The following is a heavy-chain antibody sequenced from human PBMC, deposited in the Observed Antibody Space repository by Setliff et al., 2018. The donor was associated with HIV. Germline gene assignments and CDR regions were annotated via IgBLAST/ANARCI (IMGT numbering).Heavy chain of an antibody. CDR1: GFLFHTYW. Sequence: GGSLRLSCAASGFLFHTYWMSWVRQAPGKGLEWVANIKEDGSEKYYVDSVKGRFTISRDNAENSLYLQMNSLTAEDTAVYYCAKDWTTVTTYDLPFDYWGQGTLVTVSS. D-gene: IGHD4-17*01. J-gene: IGHJ4*02. CDR3: AKDWTTVTTYDLPFDY. CDR2: IKEDGSEK. V-gene: IGHV3-7*05.